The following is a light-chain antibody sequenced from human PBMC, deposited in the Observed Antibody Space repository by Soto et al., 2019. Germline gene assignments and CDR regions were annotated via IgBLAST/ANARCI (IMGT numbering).Light chain of an antibody. Sequence: EIVLTQSPGTLSLSPGERATLSCRASQSVKSSDLAWYQQKPGQAPRLLIYGASSRATGIPDRFSGSGSGTDFTLTISRLEPEDFALYYCQQYGSSLYTFDQGTKLEIK. CDR1: QSVKSSD. CDR2: GAS. V-gene: IGKV3-20*01. CDR3: QQYGSSLYT. J-gene: IGKJ2*01.